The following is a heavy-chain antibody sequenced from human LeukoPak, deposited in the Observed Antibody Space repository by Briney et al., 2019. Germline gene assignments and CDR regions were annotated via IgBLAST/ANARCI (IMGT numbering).Heavy chain of an antibody. Sequence: SVKVSCKASGGTFSSYAISWVRQAPGQGLEWMGRIIPILGIANYAQKFQGRVTITADKSTSTAYMELSSLRSEDTAVYYCARAALSGYIAWFDPWGQGTLVTVSS. CDR3: ARAALSGYIAWFDP. D-gene: IGHD5-24*01. V-gene: IGHV1-69*04. J-gene: IGHJ5*02. CDR1: GGTFSSYA. CDR2: IIPILGIA.